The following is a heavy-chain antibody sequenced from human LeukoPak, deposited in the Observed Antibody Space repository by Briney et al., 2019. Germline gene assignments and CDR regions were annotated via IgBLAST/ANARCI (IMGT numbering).Heavy chain of an antibody. V-gene: IGHV3-30*02. CDR2: IRYDGSNK. Sequence: GGSLRLSCAASGFTFSSYGMHWVRQAPGKGLEWVAFIRYDGSNKYYADSVKGRFTISRDNSKNTLYLQMNSLRAEDTAVYYCASSLWGWFGELPDAFDIWGQGTMVTVSS. D-gene: IGHD3-10*01. CDR1: GFTFSSYG. J-gene: IGHJ3*02. CDR3: ASSLWGWFGELPDAFDI.